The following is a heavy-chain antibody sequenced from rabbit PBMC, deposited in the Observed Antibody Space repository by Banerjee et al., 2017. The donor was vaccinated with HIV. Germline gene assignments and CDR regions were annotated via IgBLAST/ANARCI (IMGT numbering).Heavy chain of an antibody. CDR1: GIDFSSYYR. D-gene: IGHD4-1*01. CDR2: IYTTSGST. CDR3: VRDVGGWPYYLNL. J-gene: IGHJ4*01. V-gene: IGHV1S43*01. Sequence: QEQLKETGGGLVQPEGSLTLSCKASGIDFSSYYRMCWVRQAPGRGLELIACIYTTSGSTWYASWVNGRFTISRSTSLNTVDLQMTSLTAADTATYFCVRDVGGWPYYLNLWGPGTLVTVS.